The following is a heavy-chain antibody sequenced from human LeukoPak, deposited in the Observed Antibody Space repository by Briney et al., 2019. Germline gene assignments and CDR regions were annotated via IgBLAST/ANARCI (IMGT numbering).Heavy chain of an antibody. CDR2: IYTSGST. Sequence: SETLSLTCTVSGGSISSGSYYWSWIRQPAGKGLEWIGRIYTSGSTNYNPSLKSRVTISVDTSKNQFSLKLSSVTAADTAVYYCARDDYGGNSASRAFDIWGQGTMVTVSS. CDR3: ARDDYGGNSASRAFDI. V-gene: IGHV4-61*02. J-gene: IGHJ3*02. D-gene: IGHD4-23*01. CDR1: GGSISSGSYY.